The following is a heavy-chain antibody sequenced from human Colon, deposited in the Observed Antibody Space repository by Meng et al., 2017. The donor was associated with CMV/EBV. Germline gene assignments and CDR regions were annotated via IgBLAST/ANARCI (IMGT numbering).Heavy chain of an antibody. J-gene: IGHJ4*02. CDR2: IYPDGTKK. Sequence: GESLKISCAASGFIFTSFALHWVRQSPGKGLEWVAFIYPDGTKKSYADSVKGRFTISRDNSKNTLYLQMNSLRAEDTAVYYCASTGPLYGLYFCYWGQGTLVTVSS. CDR3: ASTGPLYGLYFCY. V-gene: IGHV3-33*01. D-gene: IGHD2-8*01. CDR1: GFIFTSFA.